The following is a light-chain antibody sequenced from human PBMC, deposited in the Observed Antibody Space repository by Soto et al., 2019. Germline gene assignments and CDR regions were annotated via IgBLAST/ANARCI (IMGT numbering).Light chain of an antibody. CDR2: DAS. J-gene: IGKJ4*01. V-gene: IGKV1-5*01. CDR3: QQSSSTPQT. CDR1: QSISSW. Sequence: DIQMTQSPSTLSASVGDRVTITFRASQSISSWLAWYQQKPGKAPKLLIYDASSLESGVPSRFSGSGSGIEFTLTISRLEPEDFATYYCQQSSSTPQTFGGGTKVDIK.